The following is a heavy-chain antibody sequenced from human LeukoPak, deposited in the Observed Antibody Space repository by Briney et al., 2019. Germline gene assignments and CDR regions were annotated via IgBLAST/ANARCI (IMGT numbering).Heavy chain of an antibody. V-gene: IGHV4-34*01. J-gene: IGHJ4*02. D-gene: IGHD3-22*01. CDR3: ARDPVYYYDSSGYYGYFDY. CDR2: INHSGST. Sequence: PSETLSLTCAVYGGSFSGYYWSWIRQPPGKGLEWIGEINHSGSTNYNPSLKSRVTISVETSKNQFSLKLSSVTAADTAVYYCARDPVYYYDSSGYYGYFDYWGQGTLVTVSS. CDR1: GGSFSGYY.